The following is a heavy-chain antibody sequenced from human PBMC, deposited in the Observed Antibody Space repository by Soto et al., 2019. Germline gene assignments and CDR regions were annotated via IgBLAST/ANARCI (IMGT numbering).Heavy chain of an antibody. J-gene: IGHJ5*02. CDR2: ISPGSRYP. Sequence: GGSLRFSCAGSGFTFGDSYMSWIRQAPGKGLEWLSYISPGSRYPAYADSVKGRFTISRDNAKRSLYLQMMSLTAEDTAIYYCVRGGGGGLFDPWGQGTMVTVSS. V-gene: IGHV3-11*06. CDR3: VRGGGGGLFDP. D-gene: IGHD2-15*01. CDR1: GFTFGDSY.